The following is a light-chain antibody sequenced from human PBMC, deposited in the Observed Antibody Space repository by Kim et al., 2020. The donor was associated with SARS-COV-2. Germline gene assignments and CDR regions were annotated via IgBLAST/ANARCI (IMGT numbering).Light chain of an antibody. Sequence: GQSITISCTGNSSVVGGYNFVSWYQQHPGKAPNLMIYDVSNRPSGISNRFSGSKSGNTASLTISGLQAEDEADYYCSSYTGSSTLVFGTGTKVTVL. V-gene: IGLV2-14*03. CDR2: DVS. J-gene: IGLJ1*01. CDR1: SSVVGGYNF. CDR3: SSYTGSSTLV.